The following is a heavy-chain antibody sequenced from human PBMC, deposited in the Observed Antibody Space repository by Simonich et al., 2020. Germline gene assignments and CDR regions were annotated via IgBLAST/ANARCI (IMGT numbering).Heavy chain of an antibody. Sequence: EVQLVESGGGLVQPGGSLRLSCAASGFPFSSYWMSWVGQAPGKGLEWVANIKQDGSEKYYVDSVRGRFTISRDNAKNSLYLQMNSLRAEDTAVYYCARDGLGTAYYYYMDVWGKGTTVTVSS. J-gene: IGHJ6*03. CDR2: IKQDGSEK. CDR3: ARDGLGTAYYYYMDV. CDR1: GFPFSSYW. V-gene: IGHV3-7*01. D-gene: IGHD7-27*01.